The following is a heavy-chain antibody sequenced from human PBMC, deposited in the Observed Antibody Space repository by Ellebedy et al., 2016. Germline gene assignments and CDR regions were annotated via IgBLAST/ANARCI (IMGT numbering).Heavy chain of an antibody. CDR1: GFSFSNYD. CDR3: ARSKTLLRLGDALDL. CDR2: IGTARDT. D-gene: IGHD6-6*01. V-gene: IGHV3-13*01. Sequence: GESLKISXAASGFSFSNYDMHWVRQVSGKGLEWVSLIGTARDTYYAGSVKGRFTISRDTAKNSLYLQMNILRPGDTAVYYCARSKTLLRLGDALDLWGRGTMVTVSS. J-gene: IGHJ3*01.